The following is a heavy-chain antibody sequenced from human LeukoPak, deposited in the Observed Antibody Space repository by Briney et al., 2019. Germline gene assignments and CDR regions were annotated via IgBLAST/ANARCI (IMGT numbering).Heavy chain of an antibody. D-gene: IGHD3-9*01. J-gene: IGHJ4*02. CDR1: GDSISSDY. CDR3: ARHFRRLRYFDWLLYRGPFDY. Sequence: SETLSLTCAVSGDSISSDYWSWIRQPPGKGLEWIGYIYYTGSTNYNPSLKSRVTISVDTSKNQFSLKLSSVTAADTAVYYCARHFRRLRYFDWLLYRGPFDYWGQGTLVTVSS. V-gene: IGHV4-59*08. CDR2: IYYTGST.